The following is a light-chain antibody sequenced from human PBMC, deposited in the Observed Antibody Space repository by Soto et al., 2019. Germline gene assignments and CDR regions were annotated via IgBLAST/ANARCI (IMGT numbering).Light chain of an antibody. J-gene: IGLJ3*02. Sequence: QSVLTQPASVSGSPGQSITISCTGTGSDVGRYNLVAWYQQNPGKVPKLIVYEDMKRPSGVSNRFSGSKSYNTASLTISGLQAEDEADYYCCTYAGSGTGVFGGGTQLTVL. CDR2: EDM. V-gene: IGLV2-23*01. CDR1: GSDVGRYNL. CDR3: CTYAGSGTGV.